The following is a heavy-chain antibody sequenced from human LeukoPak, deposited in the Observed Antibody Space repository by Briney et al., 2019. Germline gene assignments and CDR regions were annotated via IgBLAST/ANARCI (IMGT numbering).Heavy chain of an antibody. CDR3: AREGNYGDPDY. CDR1: GGSISNYC. V-gene: IGHV4-59*01. CDR2: IYYSGST. D-gene: IGHD4-17*01. Sequence: SETLSLTCTVSGGSISNYCWSWIRQSPGKGLEWIGYIYYSGSTNYNPSLKSRVTISVDTSKNQFSLKLSSVTAADTAVYYCAREGNYGDPDYWGQGTLVTVSS. J-gene: IGHJ4*02.